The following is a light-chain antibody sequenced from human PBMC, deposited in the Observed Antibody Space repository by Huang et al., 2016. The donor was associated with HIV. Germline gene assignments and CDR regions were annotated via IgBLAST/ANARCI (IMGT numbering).Light chain of an antibody. CDR1: QSVNSN. CDR3: QQYNNWPPYT. Sequence: EIVMTQSPATLSVSPGERATLSCRASQSVNSNLAWYQQKPGHAPRLLIYGASTRATGIPARFSGSGSGTGFTLTISSLQSEDFAVYYCQQYNNWPPYTFGQGTKLEIK. J-gene: IGKJ2*01. V-gene: IGKV3-15*01. CDR2: GAS.